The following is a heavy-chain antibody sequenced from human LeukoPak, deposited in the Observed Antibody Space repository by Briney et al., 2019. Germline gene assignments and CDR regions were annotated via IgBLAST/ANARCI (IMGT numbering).Heavy chain of an antibody. CDR2: ISGSGGST. CDR3: AACGKSHNDAFDI. D-gene: IGHD4-23*01. Sequence: GGSLRLSCAASGFTFSSYAMSWVRQAPGKGLEWVSAISGSGGSTFYADSAKGRFTISRDNSKNTLYLQMNSLRAEDTAIYYCAACGKSHNDAFDIWGQGTMVTVSS. V-gene: IGHV3-23*01. CDR1: GFTFSSYA. J-gene: IGHJ3*02.